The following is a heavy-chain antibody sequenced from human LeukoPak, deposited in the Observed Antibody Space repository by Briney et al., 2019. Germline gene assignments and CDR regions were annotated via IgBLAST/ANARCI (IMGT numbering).Heavy chain of an antibody. J-gene: IGHJ6*02. CDR1: GYTFTDYY. CDR3: ARVHCTSSGCYEYYYYGVDV. D-gene: IGHD2-2*01. V-gene: IGHV1-2*02. CDR2: INPNSGGT. Sequence: ASVKVSCKASGYTFTDYYIQWVRKAPGQGLEWMGWINPNSGGTNSAQKFQGRVTMTRDTSVSTAYMELSRLRSDDTAVYYCARVHCTSSGCYEYYYYGVDVWGQGTTVTVSS.